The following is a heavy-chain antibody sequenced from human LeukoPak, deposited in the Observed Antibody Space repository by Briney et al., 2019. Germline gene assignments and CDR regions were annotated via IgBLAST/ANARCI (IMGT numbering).Heavy chain of an antibody. D-gene: IGHD3-10*01. CDR3: ARGPWFGELLVQPDFDY. CDR2: ISSSGSTI. CDR1: EFTFSSYE. V-gene: IGHV3-48*03. Sequence: GGSLRLSCAASEFTFSSYEMNWVRQAPGKGLEWVSYISSSGSTIYYADSVKGRFTISRDNAKNSLYLQMNSLRAEDTAVYYCARGPWFGELLVQPDFDYWGQGTLVTVSS. J-gene: IGHJ4*02.